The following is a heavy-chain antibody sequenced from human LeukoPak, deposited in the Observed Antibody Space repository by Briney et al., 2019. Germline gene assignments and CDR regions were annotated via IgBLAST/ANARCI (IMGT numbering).Heavy chain of an antibody. CDR2: ISDSGST. CDR3: ARVFRGAVTSNWFDP. D-gene: IGHD4-17*01. V-gene: IGHV4-59*01. CDR1: GGSINGYY. J-gene: IGHJ5*02. Sequence: PSETLSLTCTVSGGSINGYYWTWIRQPPGKGLEWSGYISDSGSTNHNPSLKSRVSMSVGSSNTDFSLRLNSVTAADTAVYYCARVFRGAVTSNWFDPWGQGTLVTVSS.